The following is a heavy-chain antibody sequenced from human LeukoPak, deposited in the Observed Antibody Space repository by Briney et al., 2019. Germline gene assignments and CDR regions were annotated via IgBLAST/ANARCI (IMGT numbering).Heavy chain of an antibody. Sequence: SETLSLTCTVSGGSISSYYWSWIRRPPGKGLEWIGYIYYSGSTNYNPSLKSRVTISVDTSKNQFSLKLSSVTAADTAVYYCARVAIPAATYYYYYYMDVWGKGTTVTVSS. J-gene: IGHJ6*03. D-gene: IGHD2-2*01. V-gene: IGHV4-59*01. CDR3: ARVAIPAATYYYYYYMDV. CDR1: GGSISSYY. CDR2: IYYSGST.